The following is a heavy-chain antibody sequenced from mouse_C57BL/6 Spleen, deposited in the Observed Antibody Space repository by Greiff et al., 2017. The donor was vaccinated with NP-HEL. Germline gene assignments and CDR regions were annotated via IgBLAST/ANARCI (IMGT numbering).Heavy chain of an antibody. CDR3: ARSYYSAMDY. CDR1: GFTFTDYN. D-gene: IGHD2-12*01. V-gene: IGHV1-18*01. J-gene: IGHJ4*01. Sequence: EVQLQQSGPELVKPGASVKIPCKASGFTFTDYNMDWVKQSHGKSLEWIGDINPNNGGTIYNQKFKGKATLTVDKSSSTAYMELRSLTSEDTAVYYCARSYYSAMDYWGQGTSVTVSS. CDR2: INPNNGGT.